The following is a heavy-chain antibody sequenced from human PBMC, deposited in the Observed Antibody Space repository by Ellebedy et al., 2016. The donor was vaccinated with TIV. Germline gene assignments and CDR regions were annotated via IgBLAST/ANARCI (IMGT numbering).Heavy chain of an antibody. Sequence: AASVKVSCQASGYTFTSYYMHWVRQSPGQGLEWMGIINPSGGSTSYAQKFQGRVTMTRDTSTSTVYMELSSLRSDDTAVYYCARDRHFGGISRVDYWGQGTLVTVSS. CDR2: INPSGGST. CDR1: GYTFTSYY. J-gene: IGHJ4*02. D-gene: IGHD3-10*01. V-gene: IGHV1-46*01. CDR3: ARDRHFGGISRVDY.